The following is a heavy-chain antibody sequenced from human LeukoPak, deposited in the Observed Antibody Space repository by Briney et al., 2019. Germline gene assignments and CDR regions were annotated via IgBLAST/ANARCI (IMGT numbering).Heavy chain of an antibody. CDR3: ARDGQQLEN. CDR2: IYYIGRT. CDR1: GASISTYY. V-gene: IGHV4-59*01. D-gene: IGHD6-13*01. Sequence: PSETLSLTCTVSGASISTYYWSWIRQPPGKGLEWIGYIYYIGRTNYNPSLKSRVTISVDTSKNQFSLKVTSVTAADTAVYYCARDGQQLENWGQGTLVTVSS. J-gene: IGHJ4*02.